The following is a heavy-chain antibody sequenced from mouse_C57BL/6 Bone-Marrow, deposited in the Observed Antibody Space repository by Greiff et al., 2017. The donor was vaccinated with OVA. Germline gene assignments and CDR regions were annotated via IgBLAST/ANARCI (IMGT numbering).Heavy chain of an antibody. Sequence: VQLVESGAELVRPGTSVKVSCKASGYAFTNYLIEWVKQRPGQGLEWIGVINPGSGGTNYNETFKGQATLTADKSSSTAYMQLSSLTSEDSAFYFCARKGNWDGIFFYYAMDYWGQGTSVTVSS. V-gene: IGHV1-54*01. J-gene: IGHJ4*01. CDR3: ARKGNWDGIFFYYAMDY. CDR2: INPGSGGT. D-gene: IGHD4-1*01. CDR1: GYAFTNYL.